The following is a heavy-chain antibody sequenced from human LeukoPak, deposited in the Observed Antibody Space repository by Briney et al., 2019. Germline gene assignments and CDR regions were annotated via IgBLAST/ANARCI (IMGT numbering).Heavy chain of an antibody. CDR3: ARGYGSSWYYFDY. CDR2: IYYSGST. CDR1: GGSISTYY. V-gene: IGHV4-59*01. Sequence: SETLSLTCNVSGGSISTYYWSWIRQPPGKGLEWIGYIYYSGSTNHNPSLKSRVTISVDTSKNQFSLRLSSVTAADTAVYYCARGYGSSWYYFDYWGQGTLVTVSS. J-gene: IGHJ4*02. D-gene: IGHD6-13*01.